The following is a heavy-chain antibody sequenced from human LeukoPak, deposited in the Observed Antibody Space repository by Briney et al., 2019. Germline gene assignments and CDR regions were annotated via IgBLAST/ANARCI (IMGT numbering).Heavy chain of an antibody. CDR1: GFTSSSYI. J-gene: IGHJ4*02. CDR3: ARSYNYDSSHTVDY. V-gene: IGHV3-33*01. CDR2: LWYDGSNE. Sequence: GGALRLSCAESGFTSSSYIMHRVRQAPGKGLGRVADLWYDGSNEYYANSVKGRFTIPRDNSKNTLYLQMNSLRAEDTAVYYCARSYNYDSSHTVDYWGQGTLVTVSS. D-gene: IGHD3-22*01.